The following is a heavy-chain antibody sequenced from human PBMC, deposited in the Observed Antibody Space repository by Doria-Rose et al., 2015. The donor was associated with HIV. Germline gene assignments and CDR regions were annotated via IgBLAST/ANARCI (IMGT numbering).Heavy chain of an antibody. CDR1: GVSLSSPGMG. V-gene: IGHV2-26*01. D-gene: IGHD6-13*01. Sequence: VTLKESGPVLVKPTETLTLTCTVSGVSLSSPGMGVSWIRQPPGKALEWLANIVSDDERSYKTSLKSRLTISRGTSKSQVVLTMTDMDPLDTATYYCARIKSSRWYHKYYFDFWGQGTLVIVSA. J-gene: IGHJ4*02. CDR3: ARIKSSRWYHKYYFDF. CDR2: IVSDDER.